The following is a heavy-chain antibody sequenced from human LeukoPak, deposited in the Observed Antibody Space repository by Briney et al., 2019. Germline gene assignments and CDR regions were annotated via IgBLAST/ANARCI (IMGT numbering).Heavy chain of an antibody. CDR3: ARARRDFWSGYYYGMDV. J-gene: IGHJ6*02. CDR1: GGSISSGGYS. Sequence: SETLSLTCAVSGGSISSGGYSWSWIRQPPGKGLEWIGYIYHSGSTNYNPSLKSRVTISVDTSKNQFSLKLSSVTAADTAVYYCARARRDFWSGYYYGMDVWGQGTTVTVSS. D-gene: IGHD3-3*01. V-gene: IGHV4-30-2*01. CDR2: IYHSGST.